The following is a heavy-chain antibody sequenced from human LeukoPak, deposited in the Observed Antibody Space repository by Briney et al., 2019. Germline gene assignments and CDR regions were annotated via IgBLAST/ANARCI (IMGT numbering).Heavy chain of an antibody. Sequence: GGSLRLSCAASGFTFSSYAMSWVRQAPGKGLEWVSRIKSDGSSTSYADFVKGRFTISRDNSKNTLYLQMNSLRAEDTAVYYCAKERSTSSSDYWGQGTLVTVSS. V-gene: IGHV3-23*01. D-gene: IGHD2-2*01. J-gene: IGHJ4*02. CDR3: AKERSTSSSDY. CDR2: IKSDGSST. CDR1: GFTFSSYA.